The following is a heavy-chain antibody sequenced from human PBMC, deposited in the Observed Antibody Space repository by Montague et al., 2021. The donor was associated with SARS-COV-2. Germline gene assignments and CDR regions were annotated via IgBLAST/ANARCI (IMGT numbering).Heavy chain of an antibody. V-gene: IGHV4-39*01. J-gene: IGHJ4*02. CDR1: GGSITDINYY. D-gene: IGHD3-3*01. CDR3: GGQKYDFWSCRFSDHFDS. Sequence: SETLSLTCTVSGGSITDINYYWGWIRQPPGKGLKWIGNIFHSGSTYYNLSLTSRVTISVDTSRDEFSLKVNSVTAADTAAYYCGGQKYDFWSCRFSDHFDSWGQGTLVTVSS. CDR2: IFHSGST.